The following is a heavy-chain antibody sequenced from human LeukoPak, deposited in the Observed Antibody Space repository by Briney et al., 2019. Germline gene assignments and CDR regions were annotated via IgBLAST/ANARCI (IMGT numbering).Heavy chain of an antibody. CDR1: GFTLRSYA. V-gene: IGHV3-23*01. CDR3: AKDESGYCSSSACYKWFDP. D-gene: IGHD2-2*01. CDR2: ISGSGGDI. Sequence: KSGGSLRLSCTASGFTLRSYAMSWVRQAPGKGLEWVSTISGSGGDIYYADSVKGRFTISRDNSKNTLYLQMNSLRAEDTAVYYCAKDESGYCSSSACYKWFDPWGRGTLVTVSS. J-gene: IGHJ5*01.